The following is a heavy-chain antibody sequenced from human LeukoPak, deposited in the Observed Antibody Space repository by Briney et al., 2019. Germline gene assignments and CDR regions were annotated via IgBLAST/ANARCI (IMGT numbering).Heavy chain of an antibody. V-gene: IGHV3-30-3*01. CDR3: ARVRGGRSWYYYGMDV. J-gene: IGHJ6*02. Sequence: GGSLRLSCAASGFTFSNFAMHWVRQAPGKGLEWVAVISYDGDNEYYADSVEGQFTISRDNSKDRLYLQMNSLRPEDTAMYYCARVRGGRSWYYYGMDVWGRGTTVTVSS. D-gene: IGHD3-16*01. CDR1: GFTFSNFA. CDR2: ISYDGDNE.